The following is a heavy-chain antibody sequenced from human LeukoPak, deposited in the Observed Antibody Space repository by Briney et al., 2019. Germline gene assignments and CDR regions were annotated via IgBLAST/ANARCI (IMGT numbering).Heavy chain of an antibody. V-gene: IGHV4-34*01. CDR3: ARGPQYCTNGVCPFDY. CDR1: GGSFSGYY. D-gene: IGHD2-8*01. J-gene: IGHJ4*02. CDR2: INHSGST. Sequence: SSETLSLTCAVYGGSFSGYYWSWIRQPPGKGLEWIGEINHSGSTNYNPSLKSRVTISVDTSKNQFSLKLSSVTAADTAVYYCARGPQYCTNGVCPFDYWGXGTLVXVSS.